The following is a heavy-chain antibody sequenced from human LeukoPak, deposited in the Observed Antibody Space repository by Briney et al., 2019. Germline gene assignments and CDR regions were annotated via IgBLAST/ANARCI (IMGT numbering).Heavy chain of an antibody. D-gene: IGHD3-22*01. CDR2: IIPILGIA. CDR3: VHYDSSGYYSWYFDY. CDR1: GGTFSSYA. V-gene: IGHV1-69*04. Sequence: GASVKVSCKASGGTFSSYAISWVRQAPGQGLEWMGRIIPILGIANYAQKFQGRVTITADKSTSTAYMELSSLRSEDTAVYYCVHYDSSGYYSWYFDYWGQGTLVTVPS. J-gene: IGHJ4*02.